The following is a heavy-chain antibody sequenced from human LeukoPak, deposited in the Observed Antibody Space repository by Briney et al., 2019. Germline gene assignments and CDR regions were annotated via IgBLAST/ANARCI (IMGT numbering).Heavy chain of an antibody. V-gene: IGHV4-39*01. CDR2: IYYSGGT. CDR1: GGSISSSSYY. J-gene: IGHJ5*02. D-gene: IGHD6-19*01. CDR3: ARHGSKAFYIAVFSRVNWFDP. Sequence: PSETLSLTCTVSGGSISSSSYYWGWIRQPPGKGLEWIGSIYYSGGTYYNPSLKSRVTISVDTSKNQFSLKLSSVTAADTAVYYCARHGSKAFYIAVFSRVNWFDPWGQGTLVTVSS.